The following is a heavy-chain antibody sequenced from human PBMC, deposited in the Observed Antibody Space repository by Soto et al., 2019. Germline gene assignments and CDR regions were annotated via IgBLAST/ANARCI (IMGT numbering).Heavy chain of an antibody. CDR2: ISGSGGST. CDR1: GFTFSSYA. Sequence: PGGSLRLSCAASGFTFSSYAMSWVRQAPGKGLEWVSAISGSGGSTYYADSVKGRFTISRDNSKNTLYLQMNSLRAEDTAVYYSAKIFTATKHIDYWGQGTLVTVSS. D-gene: IGHD2-8*01. CDR3: AKIFTATKHIDY. J-gene: IGHJ4*02. V-gene: IGHV3-23*01.